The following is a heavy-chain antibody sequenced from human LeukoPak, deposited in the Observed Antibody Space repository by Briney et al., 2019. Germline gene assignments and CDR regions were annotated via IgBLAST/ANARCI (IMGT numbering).Heavy chain of an antibody. CDR1: GGSISSYY. CDR2: IYTSGST. CDR3: AGHDHIAVAGDDRFDY. Sequence: PSETLSLTCTVSGGSISSYYWSWIRQPAGKGLEWIGRIYTSGSTNYNPSLKSRVTMSVDTSKNQFSLKLSPVTAADTAVYYCAGHDHIAVAGDDRFDYWGQGTLVTVSS. J-gene: IGHJ4*02. D-gene: IGHD6-19*01. V-gene: IGHV4-4*07.